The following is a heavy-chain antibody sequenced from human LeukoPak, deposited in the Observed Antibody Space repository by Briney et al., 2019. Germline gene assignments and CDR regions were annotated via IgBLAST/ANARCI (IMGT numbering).Heavy chain of an antibody. CDR2: ISYDGSNK. CDR1: GFTFSSYG. J-gene: IGHJ4*02. V-gene: IGHV3-30*18. D-gene: IGHD2-15*01. CDR3: AKAPVGVAALSY. Sequence: PGGSLRLSCAASGFTFSSYGMHWVRQAPGKGLEWVAVISYDGSNKYYADSVKGRFTISRDNSKNTLYLQMNSLRAKDTAVYYCAKAPVGVAALSYWGQGTLVTVSS.